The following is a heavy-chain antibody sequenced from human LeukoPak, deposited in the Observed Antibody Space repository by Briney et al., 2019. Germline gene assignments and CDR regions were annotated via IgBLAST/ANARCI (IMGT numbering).Heavy chain of an antibody. CDR2: ISGSGDTT. D-gene: IGHD2/OR15-2a*01. CDR3: AKNRISSVADRGNRFDP. Sequence: GGSLRLSCVASGFTFCSYAMSWVRQTPGKGLEWVSTISGSGDTTSYVDSVKGRFTISRDNSQNTLYLQINSLRAEDTAVYFCAKNRISSVADRGNRFDPWGQGTLVTVSS. J-gene: IGHJ5*02. CDR1: GFTFCSYA. V-gene: IGHV3-23*01.